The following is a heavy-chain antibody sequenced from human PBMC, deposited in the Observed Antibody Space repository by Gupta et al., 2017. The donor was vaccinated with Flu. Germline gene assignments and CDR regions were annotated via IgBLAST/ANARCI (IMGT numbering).Heavy chain of an antibody. D-gene: IGHD3-10*01. V-gene: IGHV1-69*01. CDR1: GGTFSSYA. Sequence: QVQLVQSGAEVKKPGSSVKVSCKASGGTFSSYAISWVRQAPGQGLEWMGGIIPIFGTANYAQKFQGRVTITADESTSTAYMELSSLRSEDTAVYYCARGITMVRGVIEGGAFDIWGQGTMVTVSS. CDR2: IIPIFGTA. J-gene: IGHJ3*02. CDR3: ARGITMVRGVIEGGAFDI.